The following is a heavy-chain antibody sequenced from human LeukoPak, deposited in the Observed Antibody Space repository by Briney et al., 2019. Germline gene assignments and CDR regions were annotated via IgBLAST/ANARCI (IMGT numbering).Heavy chain of an antibody. CDR2: INHSGST. CDR3: ARGRYSYGYNWFDP. CDR1: GGSLSGYY. D-gene: IGHD5-18*01. Sequence: SETLSLTCAVYGGSLSGYYWSWIRQPPGKGLEWIGEINHSGSTNYNPSLKSRVTISVDTSKNQFSLKLSSVTAADTAAYYCARGRYSYGYNWFDPWGQGTLVTVSS. J-gene: IGHJ5*02. V-gene: IGHV4-34*01.